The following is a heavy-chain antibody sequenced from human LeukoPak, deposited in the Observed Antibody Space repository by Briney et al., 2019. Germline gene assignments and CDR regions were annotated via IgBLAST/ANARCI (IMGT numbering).Heavy chain of an antibody. D-gene: IGHD1-14*01. CDR1: GYTFTGYY. Sequence: GSVKVSCKASGYTFTGYYMHWVRQAPGQGLEWMGWINPNSGGTNYAQKFQGRVTMTRDTSISTAYMELSRLRSDDTAVYYCARGTYRRTASGSNHYYFDYWGQGTLVTVSS. CDR2: INPNSGGT. CDR3: ARGTYRRTASGSNHYYFDY. V-gene: IGHV1-2*02. J-gene: IGHJ4*02.